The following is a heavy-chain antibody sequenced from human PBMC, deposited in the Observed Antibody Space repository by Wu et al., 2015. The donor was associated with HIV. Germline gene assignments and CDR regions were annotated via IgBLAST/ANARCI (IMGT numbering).Heavy chain of an antibody. CDR1: GGTLRDYA. J-gene: IGHJ5*02. V-gene: IGHV1-69*12. CDR2: ISPRFGTA. D-gene: IGHD3-10*01. Sequence: QVQLVQSGAEVKKPGSSVKVSCKASGGTLRDYAISWVRQAPGQGLEWMGGISPRFGTANYAQKFQGRVTITADESTSTAYMELSSLRSEDTAVYYCARGEADYYGSGNWFDPWGQGTLVTVSS. CDR3: ARGEADYYGSGNWFDP.